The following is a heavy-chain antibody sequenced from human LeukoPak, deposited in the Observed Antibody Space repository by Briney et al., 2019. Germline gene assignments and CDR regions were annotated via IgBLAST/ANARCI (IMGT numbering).Heavy chain of an antibody. Sequence: ASVKVSCKASGYTFTSYGISWVRQAPGQGLEWMGWISAYNGNTNYAQKLQGRVTMTTDTSTSTAYMELRSLRSEDTAVYYCASQYCSGGSCYSANWFDPWGQGTLVTVSS. CDR2: ISAYNGNT. V-gene: IGHV1-18*01. CDR1: GYTFTSYG. CDR3: ASQYCSGGSCYSANWFDP. D-gene: IGHD2-15*01. J-gene: IGHJ5*02.